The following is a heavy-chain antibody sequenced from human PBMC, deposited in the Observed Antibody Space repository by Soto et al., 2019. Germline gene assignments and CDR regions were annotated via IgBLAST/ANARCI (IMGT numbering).Heavy chain of an antibody. CDR2: ISSSGTAT. J-gene: IGHJ6*03. Sequence: GGSLRLSCAASGFTFRDYDMSWIRQAPGKGLEWVSCISSSGTATYYADSVKGRFTISRDSAENILYVEMNSLRVEDTAVYYCAKGHINGVDYDYKDVCSKGTTVTVSS. D-gene: IGHD4-17*01. CDR3: AKGHINGVDYDYKDV. CDR1: GFTFRDYD. V-gene: IGHV3-11*01.